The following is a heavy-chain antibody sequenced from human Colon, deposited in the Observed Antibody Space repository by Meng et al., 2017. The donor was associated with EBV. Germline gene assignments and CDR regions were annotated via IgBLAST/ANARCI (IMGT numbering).Heavy chain of an antibody. V-gene: IGHV3-74*03. J-gene: IGHJ4*02. CDR1: GFTFSTYW. CDR2: INENGGTT. Sequence: EGELGESGGALVQPGGSLRLSCAVSGFTFSTYWMHWVRQAPGKGLVWISRINENGGTTTYADSVRGRFTISRDNTKNTLYLEMNNLRDDDTAVYFCSRDLAGPFDDWGQGTLVTVSS. CDR3: SRDLAGPFDD.